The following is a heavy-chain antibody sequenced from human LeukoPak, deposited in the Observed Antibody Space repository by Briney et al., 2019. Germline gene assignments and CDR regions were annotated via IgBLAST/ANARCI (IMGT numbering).Heavy chain of an antibody. J-gene: IGHJ4*02. CDR3: ARGRLGLDY. CDR1: RFTFSSYW. Sequence: TGGSLRLSCAASRFTFSSYWMAWVRQAPGKGLEWVANIKQDGSEKYYVDSVKGRFTISRDNAKNSLDLQMNSLRAEDTAVYYCARGRLGLDYWGQGILVTVSS. CDR2: IKQDGSEK. V-gene: IGHV3-7*04. D-gene: IGHD5/OR15-5a*01.